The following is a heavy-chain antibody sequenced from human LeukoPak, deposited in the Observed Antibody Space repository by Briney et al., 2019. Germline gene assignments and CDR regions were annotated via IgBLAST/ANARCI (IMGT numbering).Heavy chain of an antibody. J-gene: IGHJ4*02. CDR1: GFTFSSYG. CDR2: IWYDGSNK. Sequence: PGGSLRLSCAASGFTFSSYGMHWVRQAPGKGLEWVAVIWYDGSNKYYAVSVKGRFTISRDNSKNTLYLQMNSLRAEDTAVYYCARAKRQQLFDYWGQGTLVTVSS. D-gene: IGHD6-13*01. V-gene: IGHV3-33*01. CDR3: ARAKRQQLFDY.